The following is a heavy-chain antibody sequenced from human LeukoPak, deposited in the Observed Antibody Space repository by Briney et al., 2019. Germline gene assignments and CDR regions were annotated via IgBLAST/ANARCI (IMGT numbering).Heavy chain of an antibody. D-gene: IGHD6-19*01. Sequence: SVKVSCKASGGTLSSYAISWVRQAPGQGLEWMGRVIPIFGTANYAQKFQGRVTITTDESTSTAYMELSSLRSEDTAVYYCAREGKGIAVAGSGAFDIWGQGTMVTVSS. CDR2: VIPIFGTA. CDR3: AREGKGIAVAGSGAFDI. V-gene: IGHV1-69*05. CDR1: GGTLSSYA. J-gene: IGHJ3*02.